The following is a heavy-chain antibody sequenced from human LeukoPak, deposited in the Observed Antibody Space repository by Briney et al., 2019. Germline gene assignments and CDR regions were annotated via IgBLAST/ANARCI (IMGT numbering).Heavy chain of an antibody. V-gene: IGHV1-2*02. CDR3: ARDVQGAAAGIGAPMEY. J-gene: IGHJ4*02. CDR2: INPNSGGT. CDR1: GYTFTGYY. Sequence: ASVKVSCKASGYTFTGYYMHWVRQAPGQGLEWMGWINPNSGGTNYAQKFQGRVTMTRDTSISTAYMELSRLRSDDTAVYYCARDVQGAAAGIGAPMEYWGQGTLVTVSS. D-gene: IGHD6-13*01.